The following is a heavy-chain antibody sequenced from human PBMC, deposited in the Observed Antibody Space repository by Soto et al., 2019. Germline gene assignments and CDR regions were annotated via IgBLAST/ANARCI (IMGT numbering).Heavy chain of an antibody. CDR1: GFTFSSYA. Sequence: EVQLLESGGGLVQPGGSLRLSCAASGFTFSSYAMSWVRQAPGKGLEWVSAISGSGGSTYYADSVKGRFTISRDNSKNTLYLQMNSLRAEDTAVYYCAKDTTIGYCSGGSCYSALRIFDYWGQGTLVTVSS. J-gene: IGHJ4*02. CDR2: ISGSGGST. CDR3: AKDTTIGYCSGGSCYSALRIFDY. D-gene: IGHD2-15*01. V-gene: IGHV3-23*01.